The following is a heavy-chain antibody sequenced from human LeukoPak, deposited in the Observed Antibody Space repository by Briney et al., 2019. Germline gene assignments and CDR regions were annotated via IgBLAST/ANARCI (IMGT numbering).Heavy chain of an antibody. V-gene: IGHV3-30*18. CDR3: AKEAGQGYSYGYADAFDI. CDR2: ISYDGSNK. D-gene: IGHD5-18*01. CDR1: GFTFSSYG. J-gene: IGHJ3*02. Sequence: GGALRLSCAASGFTFSSYGMHWVRQAPGKGLEWVAVISYDGSNKYYADSVKGRFTISRDNSKNTLYLQMNSLRAEDTAVYYCAKEAGQGYSYGYADAFDIWGQGTMVTVSS.